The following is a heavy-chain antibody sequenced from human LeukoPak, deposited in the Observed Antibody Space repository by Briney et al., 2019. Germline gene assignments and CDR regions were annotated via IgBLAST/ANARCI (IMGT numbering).Heavy chain of an antibody. Sequence: ASMKVSCKASGYTFTSYGISWVRQAPGQGLEWMGWISAYNGNTNYAQKLQGRVTMTTDTSTSTAYMELRSLRSDDTAVYYCARVDSSSWYSGWFDPWGQGTLVTVSS. V-gene: IGHV1-18*01. CDR1: GYTFTSYG. J-gene: IGHJ5*02. D-gene: IGHD6-13*01. CDR2: ISAYNGNT. CDR3: ARVDSSSWYSGWFDP.